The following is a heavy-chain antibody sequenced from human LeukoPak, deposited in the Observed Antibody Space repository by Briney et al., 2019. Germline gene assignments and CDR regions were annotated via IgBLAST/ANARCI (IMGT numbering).Heavy chain of an antibody. CDR1: GFTFSSYA. J-gene: IGHJ4*02. CDR3: ARAVGAPGGALGY. V-gene: IGHV3-30-3*01. CDR2: ISYDGSNK. D-gene: IGHD1-26*01. Sequence: GGSLRLSCAASGFTFSSYAMHWVRQAPGKGLEWVAVISYDGSNKYYADSVKGRFTISRDNSKNTLYLQMNSLRAEDTAVYYCARAVGAPGGALGYWGQGTLVTVSS.